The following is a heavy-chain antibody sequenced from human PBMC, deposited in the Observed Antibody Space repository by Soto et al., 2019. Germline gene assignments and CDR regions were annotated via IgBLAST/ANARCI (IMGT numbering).Heavy chain of an antibody. Sequence: PWGSLRLSCAASGFTFSDFGMHWVRQAPGKGLEWVAVIWYNGNNKYYADSVKGRFTISRDNSKNTLYLQMNSLRAEDMDAYYCARGHCGGGSYLCGNWGPGTLVTVAS. CDR1: GFTFSDFG. D-gene: IGHD2-21*02. CDR3: ARGHCGGGSYLCGN. J-gene: IGHJ4*02. CDR2: IWYNGNNK. V-gene: IGHV3-33*01.